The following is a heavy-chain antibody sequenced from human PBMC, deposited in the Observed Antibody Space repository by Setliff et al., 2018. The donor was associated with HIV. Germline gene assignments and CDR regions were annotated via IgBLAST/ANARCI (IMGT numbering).Heavy chain of an antibody. CDR3: ARAPIVNPRLDY. J-gene: IGHJ4*02. CDR2: IYYSGST. D-gene: IGHD2-15*01. CDR1: GGSISTYY. Sequence: SETLSLTCTVSGGSISTYYWSWIRQSPGKGLEWIGYIYYSGSTKYNPSLKSRITISLDTSKNQFSLKLTSVTAADTAVYYCARAPIVNPRLDYWGQGTLVTVSS. V-gene: IGHV4-59*12.